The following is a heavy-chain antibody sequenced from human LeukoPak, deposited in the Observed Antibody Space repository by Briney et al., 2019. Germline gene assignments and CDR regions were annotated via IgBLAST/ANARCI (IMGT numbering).Heavy chain of an antibody. CDR1: GGTFSSYA. D-gene: IGHD2-21*02. J-gene: IGHJ4*02. Sequence: ASVTVSCTASGGTFSSYAISWVRQAPGQGLEWMGGIIPIFGTANYAQKFQGRVTITADESTSTAYMELSSLRSEDTAVYYCATITLRGGDWDVFDYWGQGTLVTVSS. CDR2: IIPIFGTA. CDR3: ATITLRGGDWDVFDY. V-gene: IGHV1-69*13.